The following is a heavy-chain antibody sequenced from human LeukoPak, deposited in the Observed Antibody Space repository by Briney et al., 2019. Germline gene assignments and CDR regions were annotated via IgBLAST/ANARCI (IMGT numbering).Heavy chain of an antibody. CDR3: AAPYSSRYYYLY. CDR2: IYTTGST. V-gene: IGHV4-4*07. CDR1: GGSISSDY. D-gene: IGHD3-22*01. Sequence: PSETLSLTCTVSGGSISSDYGSWVRQPAGKGEEWIGRIYTTGSTNYSPSRKSRVTMAVDKSKNQFSLKLSSVTAADTAVYYCAAPYSSRYYYLYWGQGTLVTVSS. J-gene: IGHJ4*02.